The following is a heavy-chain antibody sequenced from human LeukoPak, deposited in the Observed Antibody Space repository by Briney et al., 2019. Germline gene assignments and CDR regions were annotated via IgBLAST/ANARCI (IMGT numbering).Heavy chain of an antibody. Sequence: GVSLRLSCAASGFTFSGFDMNWVREAPGEGLEWVSGILGNGVTTYYADSLKGRFTISRDNSKKTLYLQMNSLRVEDTAVYYCAKDRIPDGYYSIDSWGQGTLVTVSS. J-gene: IGHJ4*02. D-gene: IGHD3-3*01. CDR3: AKDRIPDGYYSIDS. CDR1: GFTFSGFD. V-gene: IGHV3-23*01. CDR2: ILGNGVTT.